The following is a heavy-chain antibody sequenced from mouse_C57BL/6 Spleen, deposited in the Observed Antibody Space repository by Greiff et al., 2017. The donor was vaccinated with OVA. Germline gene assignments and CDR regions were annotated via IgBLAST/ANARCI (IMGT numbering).Heavy chain of an antibody. D-gene: IGHD1-1*01. Sequence: EVKLVESGGGLVKPGGSLKLSCAASGFTFSSYAMSWVRQTPEKRLEWVATISDGGSYTYYPDNVKGRFTISRDNAKNNLYLQMSHLKSEDTAMYYCAGYYGSSYWFAYWGQGTLVTVSA. CDR1: GFTFSSYA. CDR2: ISDGGSYT. J-gene: IGHJ3*01. V-gene: IGHV5-4*03. CDR3: AGYYGSSYWFAY.